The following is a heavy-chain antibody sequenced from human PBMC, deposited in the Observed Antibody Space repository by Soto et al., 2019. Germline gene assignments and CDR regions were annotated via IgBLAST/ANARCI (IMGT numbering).Heavy chain of an antibody. CDR2: ISGSGGST. D-gene: IGHD5-18*01. J-gene: IGHJ4*02. Sequence: SGGSLRLSCAASGFTFSSYAMNWVRQAPGKGLEWVSAISGSGGSTYYADSVKGRFTISRDNSKNTLYLQMNSLRAEDTAVYYCASPRQDTAVVMIDYWGQGTLVTVSS. CDR3: ASPRQDTAVVMIDY. CDR1: GFTFSSYA. V-gene: IGHV3-23*01.